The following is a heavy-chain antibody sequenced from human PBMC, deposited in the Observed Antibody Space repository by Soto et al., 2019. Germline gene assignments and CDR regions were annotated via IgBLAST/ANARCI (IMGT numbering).Heavy chain of an antibody. CDR3: ARSGYSDYYFDY. Sequence: SVKVSCKASGGTFSSYAISWVRQAPGQGLEWMGGIIPIFGTANYAQKFQGRVTITADESTSTAYMELSSLRSEDTAVYYCARSGYSDYYFDYWGQGTLVTVSS. J-gene: IGHJ4*02. CDR2: IIPIFGTA. CDR1: GGTFSSYA. V-gene: IGHV1-69*13. D-gene: IGHD3-3*01.